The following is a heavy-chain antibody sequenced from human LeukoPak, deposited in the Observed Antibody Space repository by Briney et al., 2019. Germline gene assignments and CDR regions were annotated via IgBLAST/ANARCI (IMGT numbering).Heavy chain of an antibody. D-gene: IGHD6-13*01. CDR1: EFVFSDYY. V-gene: IGHV3-11*04. Sequence: PGGSLRLSCAASEFVFSDYYMSWIRQAPGKGLEWVSYISDSGSTIYYADSVKGRFTISRDNVKNSLYLQMNGLRAEDTAVYYCASLLSPSYSSSWYSRTNYYYYGMDVWGQGTTVTVSS. CDR3: ASLLSPSYSSSWYSRTNYYYYGMDV. CDR2: ISDSGSTI. J-gene: IGHJ6*02.